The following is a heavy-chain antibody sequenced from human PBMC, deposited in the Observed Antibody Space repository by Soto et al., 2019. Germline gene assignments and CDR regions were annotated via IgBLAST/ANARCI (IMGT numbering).Heavy chain of an antibody. V-gene: IGHV1-46*01. Sequence: ASVKVSCKASGYTFTSYYMHWVRQAPGQGLEWMGIINPSGGSTSYAQKFQGRVTMTRDTSTSTVYMELSSLRSEDTAVYYCARDMSPDYGDYVRGFDYWGQGTLVTVS. CDR2: INPSGGST. J-gene: IGHJ4*02. D-gene: IGHD4-17*01. CDR3: ARDMSPDYGDYVRGFDY. CDR1: GYTFTSYY.